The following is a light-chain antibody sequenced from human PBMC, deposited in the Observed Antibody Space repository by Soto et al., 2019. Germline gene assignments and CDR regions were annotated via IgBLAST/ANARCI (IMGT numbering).Light chain of an antibody. Sequence: AMRMTKNPSSLSASAGDRVTITCRVSQGISSYLAWYQQKPGKAPKLLIYAASTLQSGVPSRFSGSGSGTDFTLTISCLQSEDFATYYCQQYYSYPPYTFGQGTK. CDR3: QQYYSYPPYT. CDR1: QGISSY. J-gene: IGKJ2*01. CDR2: AAS. V-gene: IGKV1-8*01.